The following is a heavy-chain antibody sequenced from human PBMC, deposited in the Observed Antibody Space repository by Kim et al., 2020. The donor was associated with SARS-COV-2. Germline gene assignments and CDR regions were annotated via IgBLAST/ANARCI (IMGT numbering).Heavy chain of an antibody. V-gene: IGHV3-23*01. CDR3: AKSYGEYYYYYGLDV. D-gene: IGHD5-18*01. Sequence: YSVEGRLNMSRDNSRNTLYLQMNSLRDEDTAVYYCAKSYGEYYYYYGLDVWGQGTTVSVSS. J-gene: IGHJ6*02.